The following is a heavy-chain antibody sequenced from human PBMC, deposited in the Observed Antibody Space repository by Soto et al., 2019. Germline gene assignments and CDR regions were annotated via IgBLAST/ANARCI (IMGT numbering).Heavy chain of an antibody. CDR2: ISGSGGST. D-gene: IGHD6-19*01. J-gene: IGHJ4*02. Sequence: GGSLRLSCAASGFTFSGYAMSWVRQAPGKGLEWVSAISGSGGSTYYADSVKGRFTISRDNSKNTLYLQMNSLRAEDTAVYYCAKDIPRYSSGWYGGDWGQGTLVTVSS. V-gene: IGHV3-23*01. CDR3: AKDIPRYSSGWYGGD. CDR1: GFTFSGYA.